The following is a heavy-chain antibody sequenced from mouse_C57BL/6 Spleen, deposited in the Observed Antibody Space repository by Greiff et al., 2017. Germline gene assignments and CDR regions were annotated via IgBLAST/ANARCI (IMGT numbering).Heavy chain of an antibody. Sequence: DVHLVESGEGLVKPGGSLKLSCAASGFTFSSYAMSWVRQTPEKRLEWVAYISSGGDYIYYADTVKGRFTISRDNARNTLYLQMSSLKSEDTAMYYCTRGYYGYDDWYFDVWGTGTTVTVSS. J-gene: IGHJ1*03. V-gene: IGHV5-9-1*02. D-gene: IGHD2-2*01. CDR1: GFTFSSYA. CDR3: TRGYYGYDDWYFDV. CDR2: ISSGGDYI.